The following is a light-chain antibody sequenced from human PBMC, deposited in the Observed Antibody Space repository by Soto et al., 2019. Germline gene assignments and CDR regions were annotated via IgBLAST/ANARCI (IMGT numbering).Light chain of an antibody. J-gene: IGKJ4*01. Sequence: DIQMTQSPSSLSASVGDRVTITCQASQDISNYLNWYQQKPGKAPKLLIYDASIVETGVSSRFSGGGSGTDFTFTISSLQAEDIATYYCQQYDNLRLTFGGGTKVEIK. V-gene: IGKV1-33*01. CDR2: DAS. CDR3: QQYDNLRLT. CDR1: QDISNY.